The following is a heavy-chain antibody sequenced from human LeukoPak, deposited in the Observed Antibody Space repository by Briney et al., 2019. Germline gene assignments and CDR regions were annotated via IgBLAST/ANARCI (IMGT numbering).Heavy chain of an antibody. CDR3: VRHVRMHYSESSAS. D-gene: IGHD3-22*01. Sequence: PSETLSLTCTVSGGSISSSNYFWGWIRQPPGKGLEWIASIYYDGSTYDNPSLRSRLTISADTSKNQFSLRLSSVTAADTAIYYCVRHVRMHYSESSASWGQGTLVTVSS. CDR2: IYYDGST. CDR1: GGSISSSNYF. V-gene: IGHV4-39*01. J-gene: IGHJ5*02.